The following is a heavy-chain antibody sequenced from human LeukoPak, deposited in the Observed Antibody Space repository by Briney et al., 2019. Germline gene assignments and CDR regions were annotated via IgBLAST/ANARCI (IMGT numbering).Heavy chain of an antibody. CDR3: AKRDGYNSNPLKD. J-gene: IGHJ4*02. V-gene: IGHV3-23*01. Sequence: PGGSLRLSCAASGFTFSSYAMGWVRQAPGKGLEWVSSIRGKGVSTSFADSVKGRFAISRDNSKNTLYLQMSSLRGEDTAIYYCAKRDGYNSNPLKDWGQGTLVTVSS. CDR2: IRGKGVST. D-gene: IGHD5-24*01. CDR1: GFTFSSYA.